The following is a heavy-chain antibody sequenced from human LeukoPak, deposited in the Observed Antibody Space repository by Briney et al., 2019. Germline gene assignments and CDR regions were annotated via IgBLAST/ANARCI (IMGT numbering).Heavy chain of an antibody. CDR1: GGTFSSYA. V-gene: IGHV1-69*04. CDR2: IIPILGIA. CDR3: ATPTVTNGYYGMDV. D-gene: IGHD4-17*01. J-gene: IGHJ6*02. Sequence: ASVKVSCKASGGTFSSYAISWVRQAPGQGLEWLGRIIPILGIANYAQKFQGRVTITADKSTSTAYMELSSLRSEDTAVYYCATPTVTNGYYGMDVWGQGTTVTVSS.